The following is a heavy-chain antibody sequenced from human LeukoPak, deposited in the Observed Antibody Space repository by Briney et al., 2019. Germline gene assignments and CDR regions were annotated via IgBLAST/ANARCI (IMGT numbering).Heavy chain of an antibody. D-gene: IGHD3-3*02. Sequence: ASVKVSCKASGGTFSRYAISWVRQAPGQGLEWMGGVIPIFGTANYAQKFQGRVTITADESTSTAYMELSSLRSEDTAVYYCATYHISSPSGYYYYGMDVWGQGTTVTVSS. CDR2: VIPIFGTA. CDR3: ATYHISSPSGYYYYGMDV. CDR1: GGTFSRYA. J-gene: IGHJ6*02. V-gene: IGHV1-69*13.